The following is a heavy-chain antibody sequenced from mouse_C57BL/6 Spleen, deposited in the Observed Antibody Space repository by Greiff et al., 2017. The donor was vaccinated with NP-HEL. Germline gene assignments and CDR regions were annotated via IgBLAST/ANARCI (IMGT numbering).Heavy chain of an antibody. CDR1: GFTFSSYA. CDR2: ISSGGDYI. V-gene: IGHV5-9-1*02. Sequence: EVMLVESGEGLVKPGGSLKLSCAASGFTFSSYAMSWVRQTPEQRLEWVAYISSGGDYIYYADTVKGRFTISRDNARNTLYLQMSSLKSEDTAMYYCTRGHYYGSSYWYFDVWGTGTTVTVSS. J-gene: IGHJ1*03. D-gene: IGHD1-1*01. CDR3: TRGHYYGSSYWYFDV.